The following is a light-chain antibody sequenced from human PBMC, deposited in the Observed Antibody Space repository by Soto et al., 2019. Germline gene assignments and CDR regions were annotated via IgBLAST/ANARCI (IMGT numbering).Light chain of an antibody. Sequence: DIQMTQSPSSLSASVGDRVTISCRASQGVSNFFAWYQQKPGGVPKLLISAASTLQSGVPSRFSGSGSGTDFTLTISSLQPEDVASYYCQKYNSAPLTFGQGTRLEIK. CDR2: AAS. V-gene: IGKV1-27*01. CDR1: QGVSNF. J-gene: IGKJ5*01. CDR3: QKYNSAPLT.